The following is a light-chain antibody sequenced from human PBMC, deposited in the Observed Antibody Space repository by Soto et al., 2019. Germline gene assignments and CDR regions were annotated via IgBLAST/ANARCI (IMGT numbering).Light chain of an antibody. Sequence: EIVLTQSPGTLSFSPGERATLSCRASQSVSSSYLAWYQQKPGQAPRLLIYGASSRATGIPDRFSGSGSGTDFTLTISRLEPEDFAVYYCHQYDSSPLPFGGGTKVEIK. V-gene: IGKV3-20*01. CDR2: GAS. J-gene: IGKJ4*01. CDR1: QSVSSSY. CDR3: HQYDSSPLP.